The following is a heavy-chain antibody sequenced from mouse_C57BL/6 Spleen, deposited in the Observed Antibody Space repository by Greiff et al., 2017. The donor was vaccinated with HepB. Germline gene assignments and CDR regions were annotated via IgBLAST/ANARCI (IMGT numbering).Heavy chain of an antibody. V-gene: IGHV1-15*01. Sequence: QVQLQQSGAELVRPGASVTLSCKASGYTFTDYEMHWVKQTPVHGLEWIGAIDPETGGTAYNQKFKGKAILTADKSSSTAYMELRSLTSEDSAVYYCARSRPYYSAWWYFDVWGTGTTVTVSS. D-gene: IGHD2-12*01. CDR2: IDPETGGT. J-gene: IGHJ1*03. CDR3: ARSRPYYSAWWYFDV. CDR1: GYTFTDYE.